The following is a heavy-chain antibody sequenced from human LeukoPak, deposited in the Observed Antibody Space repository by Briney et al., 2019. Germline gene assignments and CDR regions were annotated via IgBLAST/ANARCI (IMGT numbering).Heavy chain of an antibody. Sequence: ASVKVSCKASGGTFSSYAISWVRQAPGQGLEWMGGIIPIFGTANYAQKFQGRVTITADESMSTVYMELSSLRSEDTAVYYCARGRFPYDFWSGYYFDYWGQGTLVTVSS. CDR3: ARGRFPYDFWSGYYFDY. D-gene: IGHD3-3*01. V-gene: IGHV1-69*13. CDR2: IIPIFGTA. CDR1: GGTFSSYA. J-gene: IGHJ4*02.